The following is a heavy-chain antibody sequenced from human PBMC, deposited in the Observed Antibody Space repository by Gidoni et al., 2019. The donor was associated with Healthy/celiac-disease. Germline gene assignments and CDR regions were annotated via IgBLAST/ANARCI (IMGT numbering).Heavy chain of an antibody. CDR1: GFTFSSYA. V-gene: IGHV3-23*01. CDR3: AKDLLSYSNLQPRHGVGSGMDV. D-gene: IGHD4-4*01. CDR2: ISGSGGST. Sequence: EVQLLESGGGLVQPGGSLRLSCAASGFTFSSYAMSWVRQAPGKGLEWVSAISGSGGSTYYADSVKGRFTISRDNSKNTLYLQMNSLRAEDTAVYYCAKDLLSYSNLQPRHGVGSGMDVWGQGTTVTVSS. J-gene: IGHJ6*02.